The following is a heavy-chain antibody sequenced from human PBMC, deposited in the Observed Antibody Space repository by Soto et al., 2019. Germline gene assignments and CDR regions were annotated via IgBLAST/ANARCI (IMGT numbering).Heavy chain of an antibody. J-gene: IGHJ6*02. CDR1: GFIFKMYW. Sequence: PGGSLRLSCAASGFIFKMYWMHWVRQSPGKGLVWISRIYNDGTYSDYADSVRGRFTISRDNSKNTLYLQMSGLRSEDTAVYYCARDPRTARPSAMDVWGQGTTVPVSS. CDR2: IYNDGTYS. D-gene: IGHD6-6*01. V-gene: IGHV3-74*01. CDR3: ARDPRTARPSAMDV.